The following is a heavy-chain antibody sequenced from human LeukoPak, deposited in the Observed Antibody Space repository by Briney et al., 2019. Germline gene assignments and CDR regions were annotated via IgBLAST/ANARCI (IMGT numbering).Heavy chain of an antibody. D-gene: IGHD6-13*01. CDR1: GFTFSSYG. CDR2: IRYDGSSK. J-gene: IGHJ6*03. CDR3: AKDRVATERYYMDV. V-gene: IGHV3-30*02. Sequence: PGGSLRLSCAASGFTFSSYGMHWVRQPPGKGLEWGAFIRYDGSSKYYADSVKGRFTISRDNSKNTLYLRMNSLRAEDTAVYYCAKDRVATERYYMDVWGKGTTVTISS.